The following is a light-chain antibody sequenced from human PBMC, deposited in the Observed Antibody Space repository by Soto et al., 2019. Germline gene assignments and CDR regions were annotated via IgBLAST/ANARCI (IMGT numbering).Light chain of an antibody. J-gene: IGKJ2*01. CDR3: QQYRNWYT. V-gene: IGKV3-15*01. CDR2: GAS. Sequence: IVMTQSPATLSVSPGERVTLSCRASQSIGYSLAWYQLKPGQAPRLLIQGASNRATGIPVRFSGSGSGTEFTLTISSLQSEDFAVYYCQQYRNWYTFGQGTKLEIK. CDR1: QSIGYS.